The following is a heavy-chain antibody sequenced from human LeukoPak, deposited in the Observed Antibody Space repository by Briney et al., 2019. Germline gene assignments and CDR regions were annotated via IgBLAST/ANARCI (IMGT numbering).Heavy chain of an antibody. CDR2: IDPSDSYT. V-gene: IGHV5-10-1*01. Sequence: GESLKISCKGSGYSFTTYWIIWVRQRSGKGLECMGKIDPSDSYTNYSPSFQGHVTISVDASISTAFLQWSSLKASDTAMYYCARRRFSGDTAMLDYWGQGTLVSVSS. J-gene: IGHJ4*02. D-gene: IGHD5-18*01. CDR3: ARRRFSGDTAMLDY. CDR1: GYSFTTYW.